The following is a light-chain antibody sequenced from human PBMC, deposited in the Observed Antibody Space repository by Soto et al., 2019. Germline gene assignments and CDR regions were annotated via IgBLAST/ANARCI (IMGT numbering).Light chain of an antibody. J-gene: IGKJ5*01. CDR3: QEYNSYPIT. CDR2: DAS. CDR1: QSISSW. Sequence: DILMTQSPSTLSASLGDRVPITCRASQSISSWLAWYQQKPGKAPKLLIYDASSLESGVPSRFSGSGSGTEVTLTISSLQPDDFATYYCQEYNSYPITFGQGTRLEI. V-gene: IGKV1-5*01.